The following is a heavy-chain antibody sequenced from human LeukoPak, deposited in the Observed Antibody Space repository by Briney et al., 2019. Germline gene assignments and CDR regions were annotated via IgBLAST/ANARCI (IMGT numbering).Heavy chain of an antibody. Sequence: SETLSLTCTVSGCSISSGSYYWSWIRQPAGKGLEWIGRIYTSGSTNYNPSLKSRVTISVDTSKNQFSLKLSSVTAADTAVYYCARDRNGDYADYWGQGTLVTVSS. J-gene: IGHJ4*02. V-gene: IGHV4-61*02. D-gene: IGHD1-1*01. CDR2: IYTSGST. CDR3: ARDRNGDYADY. CDR1: GCSISSGSYY.